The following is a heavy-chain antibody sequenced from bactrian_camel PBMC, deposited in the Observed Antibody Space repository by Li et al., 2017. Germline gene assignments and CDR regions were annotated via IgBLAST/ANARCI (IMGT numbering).Heavy chain of an antibody. J-gene: IGHJ4*01. CDR3: AARGGSGGYCNKWPPRVPAPREYDY. CDR2: MDSDGSV. CDR1: RYGRGC. V-gene: IGHV3S55*01. Sequence: HVQLVESGGGSVQAGGSLRFSCEAFRYGRGCMGWFRHFPGKEREGVAVMDSDGSVTYADSVKGRFTISRDSAKNTVYLQMNSLKPEDTAMYYCAARGGSGGYCNKWPPRVPAPREYDYWGRGTQVTVS. D-gene: IGHD2*01.